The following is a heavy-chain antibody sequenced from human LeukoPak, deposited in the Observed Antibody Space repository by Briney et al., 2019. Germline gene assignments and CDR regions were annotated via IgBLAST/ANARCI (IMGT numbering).Heavy chain of an antibody. J-gene: IGHJ4*02. D-gene: IGHD3-22*01. CDR2: ISWDGGST. CDR1: GFTFDDYA. Sequence: GSLRLSCAASGFTFDDYAMHWVRQAPGKGLEWVSLISWDGGSTYYADSVKGRFTISRDNSKNSLYLQMNSLRAEDTALYYCAKETADYYDSSGYLDYWGQGTLVTVSS. V-gene: IGHV3-43D*03. CDR3: AKETADYYDSSGYLDY.